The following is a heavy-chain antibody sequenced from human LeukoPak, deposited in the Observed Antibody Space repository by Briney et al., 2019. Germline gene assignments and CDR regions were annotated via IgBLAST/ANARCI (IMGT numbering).Heavy chain of an antibody. D-gene: IGHD1-1*01. CDR2: IIPILGIA. J-gene: IGHJ4*02. CDR1: GGTFSSYT. V-gene: IGHV1-69*02. CDR3: ARSLTPGGFDY. Sequence: ASVKVSCKASGGTFSSYTISWVRQAPGQGLEWMGRIIPILGIANYAQKFQGRVTITADESTSTAYMELSSLRSEDTAVYYCARSLTPGGFDYWGQGTLVTVSS.